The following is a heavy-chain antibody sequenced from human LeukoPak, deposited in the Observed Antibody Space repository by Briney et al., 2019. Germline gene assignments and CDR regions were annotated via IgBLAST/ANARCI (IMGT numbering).Heavy chain of an antibody. CDR3: AKKLRGRGGGGIYGSGTLPSYYYYMDV. CDR1: GGTFSSYA. J-gene: IGHJ6*03. V-gene: IGHV1-69*13. Sequence: GASVKVSCKASGGTFSSYAISWVRQAPGQGLEWMGGIIPIFGTANHAQKFQGRVTITADESTSTAYMELSSLRSEDTAVYYCAKKLRGRGGGGIYGSGTLPSYYYYMDVWGKGTTVTISS. D-gene: IGHD3-10*01. CDR2: IIPIFGTA.